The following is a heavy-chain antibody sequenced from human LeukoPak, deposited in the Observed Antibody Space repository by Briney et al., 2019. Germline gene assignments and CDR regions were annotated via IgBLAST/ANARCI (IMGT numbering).Heavy chain of an antibody. J-gene: IGHJ6*02. V-gene: IGHV3-21*01. CDR3: ARESTALLGDYYYGMDV. CDR1: GFTFSSYS. D-gene: IGHD2/OR15-2a*01. Sequence: GGSLRLSCAASGFTFSSYSMNWVRQAPGKGLEWVSSISSSSSYIYYADSVKGRFTISRGNAKNSLYLQMNSLRAEDTAVYYCARESTALLGDYYYGMDVWGQGTTVTVSS. CDR2: ISSSSSYI.